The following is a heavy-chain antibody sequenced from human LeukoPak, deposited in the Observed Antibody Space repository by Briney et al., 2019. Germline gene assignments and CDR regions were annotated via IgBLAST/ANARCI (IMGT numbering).Heavy chain of an antibody. D-gene: IGHD3-22*01. CDR2: TSYSGSGET. CDR3: ARSYDSSGYYYGFES. V-gene: IGHV4-59*01. J-gene: IGHJ4*02. Sequence: SETLSLTCTVSGGSIRSYYWSWIRQAPGKGLEWIGYTSYSGSGETNYNPSLQSRVIFSIDTSRNQFSLNLNSVTAADTAVYYCARSYDSSGYYYGFESWGQGTLVTVSS. CDR1: GGSIRSYY.